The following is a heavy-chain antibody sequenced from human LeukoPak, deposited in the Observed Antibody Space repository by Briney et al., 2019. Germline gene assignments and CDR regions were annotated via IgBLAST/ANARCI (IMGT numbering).Heavy chain of an antibody. CDR3: ARSIQLWLGAFDY. Sequence: SETLFLTCAVSGGSISSSNWWSWVRQPPGKGLEWIGEMHHSGSTNYNPSLKSRVTISVDKSKNQFSLKLSSVTAADTAVYYCARSIQLWLGAFDYWGQGTLVTVSS. J-gene: IGHJ4*02. CDR1: GGSISSSNW. V-gene: IGHV4-4*02. CDR2: MHHSGST. D-gene: IGHD5-18*01.